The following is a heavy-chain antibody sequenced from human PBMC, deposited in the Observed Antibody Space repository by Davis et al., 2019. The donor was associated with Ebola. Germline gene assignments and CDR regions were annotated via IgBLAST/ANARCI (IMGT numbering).Heavy chain of an antibody. D-gene: IGHD6-13*01. CDR3: ARDGYSSSWYPNHDAFDI. J-gene: IGHJ3*02. Sequence: PSVKISCKGSGYTFTGYYMHWVRQAPGQGLEWMGWINPNSGGTNYAQKFQGRVTMTRDTSISTAYMELSRLRSDDTAVYYCARDGYSSSWYPNHDAFDIWGQGTMVTVSS. V-gene: IGHV1-2*02. CDR1: GYTFTGYY. CDR2: INPNSGGT.